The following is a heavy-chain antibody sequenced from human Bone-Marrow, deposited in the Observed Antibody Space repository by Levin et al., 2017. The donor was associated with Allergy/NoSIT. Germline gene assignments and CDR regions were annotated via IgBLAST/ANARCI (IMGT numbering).Heavy chain of an antibody. Sequence: ASVKVSCKASGGTFSSYAISWVRQAPGQGLEWMGGIIPIFGTANYAQKFQGRVTITADKSTSTAYMELSSLRSEDTAVYYCARDRGPYCSSTSCYAWDYWGQGTLVTVSS. V-gene: IGHV1-69*06. CDR2: IIPIFGTA. CDR1: GGTFSSYA. D-gene: IGHD2-2*01. J-gene: IGHJ4*02. CDR3: ARDRGPYCSSTSCYAWDY.